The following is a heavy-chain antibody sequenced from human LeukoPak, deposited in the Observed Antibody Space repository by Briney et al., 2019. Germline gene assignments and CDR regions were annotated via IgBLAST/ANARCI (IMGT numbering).Heavy chain of an antibody. D-gene: IGHD2/OR15-2a*01. CDR3: STEDKYCKTTTCDDY. CDR2: IKPDSGFT. V-gene: IGHV1-2*02. Sequence: ASVHVSCKASGYAFTVRYMHWVGQVPGQGLDWMGFIKPDSGFTNYAEKFQDRVTMSRDTSITTVYMELISLGSGDTALYYCSTEDKYCKTTTCDDYWGQGTLVTVSS. CDR1: GYAFTVRY. J-gene: IGHJ4*02.